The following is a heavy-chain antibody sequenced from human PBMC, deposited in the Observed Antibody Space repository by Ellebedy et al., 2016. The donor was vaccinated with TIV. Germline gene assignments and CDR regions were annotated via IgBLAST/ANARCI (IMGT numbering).Heavy chain of an antibody. J-gene: IGHJ4*02. V-gene: IGHV3-21*01. CDR2: ISTTSAYI. CDR3: ARDPRDYGFDHGGF. D-gene: IGHD4-17*01. Sequence: PGGSLRLSCATSGFTFTYTWMHWIRQAPGKGLEWVASISTTSAYIYYADSVKGRFTVSRDNAKNSLFLQMDSLRAEDTADYYCARDPRDYGFDHGGFWGQGTQVTVSS. CDR1: GFTFTYTW.